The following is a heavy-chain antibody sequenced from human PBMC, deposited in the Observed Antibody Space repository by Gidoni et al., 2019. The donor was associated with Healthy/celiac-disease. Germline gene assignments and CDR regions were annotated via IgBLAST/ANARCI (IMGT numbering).Heavy chain of an antibody. CDR3: AKGDPDLKLLTGESGLFDY. Sequence: QVQLVESGGGVVQPGRSLRLSCAASGFTFSSYGMHWVRQAPGTGLEWVAVISYDGSNKYYADSVKGRFTISRDNSKNTLYLQMNSLRAEDTAVYYCAKGDPDLKLLTGESGLFDYWGQGTLVTVSS. J-gene: IGHJ4*02. CDR2: ISYDGSNK. CDR1: GFTFSSYG. V-gene: IGHV3-30*18. D-gene: IGHD3-9*01.